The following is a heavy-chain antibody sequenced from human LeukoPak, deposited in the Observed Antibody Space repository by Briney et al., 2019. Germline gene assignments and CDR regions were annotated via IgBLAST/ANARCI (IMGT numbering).Heavy chain of an antibody. V-gene: IGHV4-61*02. CDR3: AREAKTRNFDY. CDR1: GGSISSGSYY. Sequence: SQTLSLTCTVSGGSISSGSYYWSWIRQPAGKGLEWIGRIYTSGSTNYNPSLKSRVTISVDTSKNQFSLKLSSVTAADTAVYYCAREAKTRNFDYWGQGTLVTVSS. CDR2: IYTSGST. D-gene: IGHD4-11*01. J-gene: IGHJ4*02.